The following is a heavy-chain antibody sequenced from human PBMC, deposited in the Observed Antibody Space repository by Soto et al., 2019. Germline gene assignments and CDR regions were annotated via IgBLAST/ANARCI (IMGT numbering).Heavy chain of an antibody. J-gene: IGHJ6*03. D-gene: IGHD3-3*01. Sequence: PSETLSLTCAVYGGSFSGYYWSWIRQPPGKGLEWIGEINHSGSTNYNPSLKSRVTISVDTSKNQFSLKLSSVTAADTAVYYCARGFPEDSLRFLEWLSYYYYYMDVWGKGTTVTVSS. CDR1: GGSFSGYY. V-gene: IGHV4-34*01. CDR2: INHSGST. CDR3: ARGFPEDSLRFLEWLSYYYYYMDV.